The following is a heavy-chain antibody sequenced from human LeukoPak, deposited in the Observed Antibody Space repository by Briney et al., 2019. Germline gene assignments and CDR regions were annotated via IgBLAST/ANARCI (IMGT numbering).Heavy chain of an antibody. CDR3: ARVWVPLSGSYGWFDP. J-gene: IGHJ5*02. CDR1: GYTFTSYY. D-gene: IGHD1-26*01. CDR2: INPSGGST. Sequence: ASVKVSCKASGYTFTSYYMHWVRQAPGQGLEWMGIINPSGGSTSYAQKFQGRVTMTRDTSTSTVYMELSSLRSEDTAVYYCARVWVPLSGSYGWFDPWGQGTLVTVSS. V-gene: IGHV1-46*01.